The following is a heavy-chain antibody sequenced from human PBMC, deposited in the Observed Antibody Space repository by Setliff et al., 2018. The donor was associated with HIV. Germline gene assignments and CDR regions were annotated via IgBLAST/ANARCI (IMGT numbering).Heavy chain of an antibody. CDR2: ISATGTTV. D-gene: IGHD1-26*01. Sequence: GGSLRLSCAASGFNFNTYSMNWVRQAPGEGLEWISYISATGTTVSYADSVRGRFIISRDSVRNEVYLQMKSLRVEDTALYYCVRDQLRVPERWDFDFWGQGTLVTVSS. CDR1: GFNFNTYS. V-gene: IGHV3-48*01. J-gene: IGHJ4*02. CDR3: VRDQLRVPERWDFDF.